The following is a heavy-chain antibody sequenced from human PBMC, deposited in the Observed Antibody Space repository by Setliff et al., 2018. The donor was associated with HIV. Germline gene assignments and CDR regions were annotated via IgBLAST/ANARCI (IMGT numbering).Heavy chain of an antibody. CDR1: GSTFYSYA. CDR2: ISSSSSTR. V-gene: IGHV3-48*04. D-gene: IGHD6-19*01. CDR3: AREGQEEWLAPSMYNWFDP. Sequence: GGSLRLSCAASGSTFYSYAMSWVRQAPGKGLEWVSYISSSSSTRYYAGSVKCRFTISRENAKNSLYLQMNSLRAEDTAVYYCAREGQEEWLAPSMYNWFDPWGQGTLVTVSS. J-gene: IGHJ5*02.